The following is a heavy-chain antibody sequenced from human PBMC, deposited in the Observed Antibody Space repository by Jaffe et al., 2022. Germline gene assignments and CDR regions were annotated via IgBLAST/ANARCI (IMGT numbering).Heavy chain of an antibody. CDR2: IRSKAYGGTT. J-gene: IGHJ4*02. CDR1: GFTFGDYA. CDR3: TRGLNYDYIWGSYRREFDY. Sequence: EVQLVESGGGLVQPGRSLRLSCTASGFTFGDYAMSWFRQAPGKGLEWVGFIRSKAYGGTTEYAASVKGRFTISRDDSKSIAYLQMNSLKTEDTAVYYCTRGLNYDYIWGSYRREFDYWGQGTLVTVSS. V-gene: IGHV3-49*03. D-gene: IGHD3-16*02.